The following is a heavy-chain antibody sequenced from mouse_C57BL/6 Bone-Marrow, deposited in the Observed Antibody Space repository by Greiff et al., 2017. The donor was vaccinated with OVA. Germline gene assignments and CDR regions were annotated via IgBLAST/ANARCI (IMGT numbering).Heavy chain of an antibody. CDR1: GFTFSSYG. Sequence: EVMLVESGGDLVKPGGSLKLSCAASGFTFSSYGMSWVRQTPDKRLEWVATISSGGSYTYYPDSVKGRFTISRDNAKNTLYLQMSSLKSEDTAMYYWARPFITTVIAPYYFDYWGQGPTLSVSS. V-gene: IGHV5-6*01. CDR3: ARPFITTVIAPYYFDY. J-gene: IGHJ2*01. D-gene: IGHD1-1*01. CDR2: ISSGGSYT.